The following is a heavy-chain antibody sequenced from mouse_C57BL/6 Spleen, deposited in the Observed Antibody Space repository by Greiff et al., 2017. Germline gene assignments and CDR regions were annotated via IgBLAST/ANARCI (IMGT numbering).Heavy chain of an antibody. CDR1: GYTFTSYW. V-gene: IGHV1-64*01. J-gene: IGHJ1*03. CDR2: IHPNSGST. CDR3: ARSRRGLDYPWYFDV. D-gene: IGHD2-4*01. Sequence: QVQLQQPGAELVKPGASVKLSCKASGYTFTSYWMHWVKQRPGQGLEWIGMIHPNSGSTNYNEKFKSKATLTVDKSSSTAYMQLSSLTSEDSAVYYCARSRRGLDYPWYFDVWGTGTTVTVSS.